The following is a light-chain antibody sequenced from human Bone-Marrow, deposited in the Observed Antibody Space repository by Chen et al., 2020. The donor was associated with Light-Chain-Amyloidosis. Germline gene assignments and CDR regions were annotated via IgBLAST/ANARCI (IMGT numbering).Light chain of an antibody. J-gene: IGLJ3*02. CDR2: DVI. CDR3: SSSATSNTWV. Sequence: QSALTQPASVSGSPGQSITVSCTGASSDVSWYQQPPGKAPKLVIYDVINRPSGVSSRFSGSKSGNTASLTSSGLQAEDEADYFCSSSATSNTWVFGGGTKLTVL. V-gene: IGLV2-14*03. CDR1: SSDV.